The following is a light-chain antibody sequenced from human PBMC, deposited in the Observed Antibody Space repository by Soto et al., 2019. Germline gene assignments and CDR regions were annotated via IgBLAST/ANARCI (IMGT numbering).Light chain of an antibody. Sequence: DIQLTQSPSFLSASVGDRVTITCRASQGISSYLAWYQQKPGKAPKLLIYAASTLQSGVPSRFSGSGSGTEFTLTISSLQPEDFATYYCQQRSNWPSTFGQGTRLEIK. CDR2: AAS. CDR3: QQRSNWPST. J-gene: IGKJ5*01. V-gene: IGKV1-9*01. CDR1: QGISSY.